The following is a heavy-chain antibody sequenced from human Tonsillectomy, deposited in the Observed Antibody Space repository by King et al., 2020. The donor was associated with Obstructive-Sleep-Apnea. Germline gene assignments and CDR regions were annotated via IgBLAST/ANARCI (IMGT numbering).Heavy chain of an antibody. J-gene: IGHJ3*02. V-gene: IGHV1-69*09. Sequence: VQLVQSGAEVKKPGSSVKVSCKASGGTFSSYAISWVRQAPGKGLEWMGGIILILGIANYAQTFKGRFTITADKSTSTAYMELSSLRSEDTAVYYCAREGGSSSGAFDIWGQGTMVTVSS. CDR1: GGTFSSYA. D-gene: IGHD6-6*01. CDR2: IILILGIA. CDR3: AREGGSSSGAFDI.